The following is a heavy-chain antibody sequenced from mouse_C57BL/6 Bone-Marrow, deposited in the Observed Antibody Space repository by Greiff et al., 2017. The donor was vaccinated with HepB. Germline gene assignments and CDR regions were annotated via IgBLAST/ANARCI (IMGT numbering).Heavy chain of an antibody. CDR2: IDPNSGGT. CDR1: GYTFTSYW. D-gene: IGHD1-1*01. Sequence: VQLQQPGAELVKPGASVKLSCKASGYTFTSYWMHWVKQRPGRGLEWIGRIDPNSGGTKYNEKFTSKATLTVDKPASTAYMHLSSLTSEDSAVYYCAREAGNYYGSSYWYFYVWGTGTTVTVSS. CDR3: AREAGNYYGSSYWYFYV. J-gene: IGHJ1*03. V-gene: IGHV1-72*01.